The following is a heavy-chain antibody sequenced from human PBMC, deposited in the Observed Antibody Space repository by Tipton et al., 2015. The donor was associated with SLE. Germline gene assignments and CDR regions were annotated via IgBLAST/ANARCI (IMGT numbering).Heavy chain of an antibody. V-gene: IGHV3-48*03. Sequence: SLRLSCAASGFTFSSYEMNWVRQAPGKGLEWVSYISSSGNTIYYADSVKGRFTISRDNAKKSLYLQMNSLRAEDTAVYYCAGGDSSGYYPIDYWGQGTLVTVSS. CDR3: AGGDSSGYYPIDY. CDR1: GFTFSSYE. J-gene: IGHJ4*02. CDR2: ISSSGNTI. D-gene: IGHD3-22*01.